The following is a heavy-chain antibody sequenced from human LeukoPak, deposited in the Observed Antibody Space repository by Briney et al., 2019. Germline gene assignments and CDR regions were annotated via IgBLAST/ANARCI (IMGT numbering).Heavy chain of an antibody. Sequence: GASVKVSCKASGGTFSSYAISWVRQAPGQGLEWMGRIIPILGIANYAQKFQGRVTITADESTSTAYMELSSLRSEDTAVYYCARGPGGSYSVGYWGQGTLVTVSS. D-gene: IGHD1-26*01. CDR2: IIPILGIA. CDR1: GGTFSSYA. V-gene: IGHV1-69*04. J-gene: IGHJ4*02. CDR3: ARGPGGSYSVGY.